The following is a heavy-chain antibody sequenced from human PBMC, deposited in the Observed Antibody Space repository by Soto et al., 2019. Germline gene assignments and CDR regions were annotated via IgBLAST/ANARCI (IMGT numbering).Heavy chain of an antibody. V-gene: IGHV3-66*01. Sequence: GGSLRLSCAASGFTVSSNYMSWVRQAPGKGLEWVSVIYSGGSTYYADSVKGRFTISRDNSKNTLYLQMNSLRAEDTAVYYCARDQWSPSNYYYYMDVWGKGTTVTVSS. CDR3: ARDQWSPSNYYYYMDV. D-gene: IGHD2-15*01. J-gene: IGHJ6*03. CDR2: IYSGGST. CDR1: GFTVSSNY.